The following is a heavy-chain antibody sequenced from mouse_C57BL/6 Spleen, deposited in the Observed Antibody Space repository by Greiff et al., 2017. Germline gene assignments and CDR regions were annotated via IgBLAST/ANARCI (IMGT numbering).Heavy chain of an antibody. CDR1: GFTFSNYW. V-gene: IGHV6-3*01. CDR3: TTYYSPLYAMDY. CDR2: IRLKSDNYAT. D-gene: IGHD2-12*01. J-gene: IGHJ4*01. Sequence: EVKLEESGGGLVQPGGSMKLSCVASGFTFSNYWMNWVRQSPEKGLEWVAQIRLKSDNYATHYAESVKGRFTISRDDSKSRVYMQMNNLRSEDTGIYYCTTYYSPLYAMDYWGQGTSVTVSS.